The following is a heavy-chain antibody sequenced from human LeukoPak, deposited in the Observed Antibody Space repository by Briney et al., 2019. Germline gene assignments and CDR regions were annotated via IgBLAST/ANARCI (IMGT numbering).Heavy chain of an antibody. CDR3: ASSSTTVTTPFEY. J-gene: IGHJ4*02. CDR1: GGSISSSSYY. CDR2: IYYSGST. Sequence: SETLSLTCTVSGGSISSSSYYWGWLRQPPGKGLEWIGSIYYSGSTYYNPSLTSRVTISVDTSKNQFSLKLSSVTAADTAVYYCASSSTTVTTPFEYWGQGTLVTVSS. V-gene: IGHV4-39*01. D-gene: IGHD4-17*01.